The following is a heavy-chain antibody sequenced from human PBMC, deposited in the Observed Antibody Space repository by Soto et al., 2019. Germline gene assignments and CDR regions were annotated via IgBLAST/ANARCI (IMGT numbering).Heavy chain of an antibody. CDR3: ARYQLVGFGELTTRLVDVFDI. V-gene: IGHV4-59*08. J-gene: IGHJ3*02. Sequence: SETLSLTCTVSGGSISSYYWSWIRQPPGKGLEWIGYIYYSGSTNYNPSLKSRVTISVDTSKNQFSLKLSSVTAADTAVYYCARYQLVGFGELTTRLVDVFDIWGQGKMVTVSS. CDR2: IYYSGST. D-gene: IGHD3-10*01. CDR1: GGSISSYY.